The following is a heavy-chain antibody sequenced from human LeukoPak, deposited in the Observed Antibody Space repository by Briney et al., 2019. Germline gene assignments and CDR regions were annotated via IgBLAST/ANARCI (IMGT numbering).Heavy chain of an antibody. V-gene: IGHV1-18*01. J-gene: IGHJ4*02. CDR3: ARYRYSSGWYPGFLDY. CDR2: ISAYNGNT. CDR1: GYTFTSYG. Sequence: VASVKVSCKASGYTFTSYGISWVRQAPGQGLEWMGWISAYNGNTNYAQKLQGRVTMTTDTSTSTAYMELRSLRSDDTAVYYCARYRYSSGWYPGFLDYWGQGTLVTVSS. D-gene: IGHD6-19*01.